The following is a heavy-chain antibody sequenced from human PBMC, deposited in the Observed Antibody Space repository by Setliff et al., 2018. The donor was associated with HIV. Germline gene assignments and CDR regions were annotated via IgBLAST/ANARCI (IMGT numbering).Heavy chain of an antibody. J-gene: IGHJ6*03. D-gene: IGHD2-15*01. V-gene: IGHV3-49*04. CDR2: ISSKLYGGTT. Sequence: QAGGSLRLSCTVSGFTLGDYAMSWVRQAPGKGLEWVGFISSKLYGGTTEYAASVKGRFTISRDDSKSIAYLQMSSLKTEDTAVYYCARVMMLALHNSYYMDVWGKGTTVTVSS. CDR3: ARVMMLALHNSYYMDV. CDR1: GFTLGDYA.